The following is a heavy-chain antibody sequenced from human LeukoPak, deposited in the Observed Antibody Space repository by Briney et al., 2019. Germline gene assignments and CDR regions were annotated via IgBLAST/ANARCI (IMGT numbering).Heavy chain of an antibody. CDR3: ARVPRGRGAFDI. CDR1: GYTFTDYY. D-gene: IGHD3-10*01. J-gene: IGHJ3*02. CDR2: INPNSGGT. Sequence: GASVKVSCKASGYTFTDYYMHWVRQAPGQGLEWMGWINPNSGGTNYAQKFQGGVTMTRDTSISTAYMELSRLRSDDTAVYYCARVPRGRGAFDIWGQGTMVTVSS. V-gene: IGHV1-2*02.